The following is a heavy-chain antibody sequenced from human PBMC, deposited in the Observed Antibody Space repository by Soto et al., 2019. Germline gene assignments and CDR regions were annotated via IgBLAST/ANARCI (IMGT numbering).Heavy chain of an antibody. V-gene: IGHV6-1*01. CDR3: ARGVAGSGFDL. J-gene: IGHJ4*02. CDR2: TYYRSNWRH. CDR1: GDSVSSNTAA. D-gene: IGHD6-19*01. Sequence: SETLSLTCAISGDSVSSNTAAWNWIRSSPSRGLEWLGRTYYRSNWRHDYAVSVKSRITVNPDTSKNHFSLQLNSVTPDDTAVYYCARGVAGSGFDLWGQGTLVTVSS.